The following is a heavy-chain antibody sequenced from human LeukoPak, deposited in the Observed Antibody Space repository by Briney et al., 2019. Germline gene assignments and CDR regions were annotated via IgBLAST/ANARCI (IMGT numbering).Heavy chain of an antibody. D-gene: IGHD2-2*01. CDR2: ISGSGGST. CDR3: AKDRRGCTITSGYYRFTY. J-gene: IGHJ4*02. V-gene: IGHV3-23*01. CDR1: GFTFSSYA. Sequence: GGSLRLSCAASGFTFSSYAMSWVRQAPGKGLEWVSGISGSGGSTHYADSVKGRFTISRANSTNTLYLQMNSRRAEYTAVYYCAKDRRGCTITSGYYRFTYWGKGTLVTVS.